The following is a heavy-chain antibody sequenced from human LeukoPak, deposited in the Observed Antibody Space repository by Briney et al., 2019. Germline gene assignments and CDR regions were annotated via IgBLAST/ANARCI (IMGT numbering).Heavy chain of an antibody. D-gene: IGHD6-19*01. CDR2: INHSGST. CDR3: ALAQWLVNDAFDS. V-gene: IGHV4-34*01. CDR1: GGSFSGYY. Sequence: SETLSLTCAVYGGSFSGYYWSWIRQPPGKGLEWIGEINHSGSTNYNPSLKSRVIISVDTSKNQFSLKLSSVTAADTAVYYCALAQWLVNDAFDSWGQGTMVTASS. J-gene: IGHJ3*02.